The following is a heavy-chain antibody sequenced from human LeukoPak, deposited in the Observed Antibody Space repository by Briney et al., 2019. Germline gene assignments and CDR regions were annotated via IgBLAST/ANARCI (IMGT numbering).Heavy chain of an antibody. D-gene: IGHD3-3*01. CDR3: AIRHDFWSGL. V-gene: IGHV1-69*05. Sequence: SVKVSCKASGGTFSSYAISWVRQAPGQGLEWMGRIIPIFGTANYAQKFQGRVRITTDESTSTAYMELSSLRSEDTAAYYCAIRHDFWSGLWGQGTLVIVSS. CDR1: GGTFSSYA. CDR2: IIPIFGTA. J-gene: IGHJ4*02.